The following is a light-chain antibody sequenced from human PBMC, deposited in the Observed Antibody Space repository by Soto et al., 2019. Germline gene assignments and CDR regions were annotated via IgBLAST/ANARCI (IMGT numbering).Light chain of an antibody. CDR3: QQRSNWSIT. Sequence: EIVMTQSPATLSLSPGERATLSCRASQSVSSNVAWYQQKPGQAPRLLIYGASTRATGFPARFSGSGSGTDFTLTISSLEPEDFAVYYCQQRSNWSITFGQGTRLEIK. CDR1: QSVSSN. V-gene: IGKV3-11*01. CDR2: GAS. J-gene: IGKJ5*01.